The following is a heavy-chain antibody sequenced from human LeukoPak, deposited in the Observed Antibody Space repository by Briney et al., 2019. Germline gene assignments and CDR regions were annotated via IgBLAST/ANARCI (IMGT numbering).Heavy chain of an antibody. CDR3: AGDESSSFDY. D-gene: IGHD6-13*01. CDR1: GLTFSSYG. CDR2: IWYDGSNK. Sequence: GGSLRLSCAASGLTFSSYGMHWVRQAPGKGLEWVAVIWYDGSNKYYADSVKGRFTISRDNSKNTLYLQMNSLRGEDTAVYYCAGDESSSFDYWGQGTLVTVSS. J-gene: IGHJ4*02. V-gene: IGHV3-33*01.